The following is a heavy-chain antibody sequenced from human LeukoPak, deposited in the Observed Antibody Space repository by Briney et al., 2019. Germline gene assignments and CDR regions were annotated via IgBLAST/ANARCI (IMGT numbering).Heavy chain of an antibody. J-gene: IGHJ3*02. D-gene: IGHD3-3*01. CDR2: INSDGSST. V-gene: IGHV3-74*01. CDR3: AKDREGYYDFWSGYLGAFDI. CDR1: GFTFSSYW. Sequence: GGSLRLSCAASGFTFSSYWMHWVRQAPGKGLVWVSRINSDGSSTSYADSVKGRFTISRDNAKNTLYLQMNSLRAEDTAVYYCAKDREGYYDFWSGYLGAFDIWGQGTMVTVSS.